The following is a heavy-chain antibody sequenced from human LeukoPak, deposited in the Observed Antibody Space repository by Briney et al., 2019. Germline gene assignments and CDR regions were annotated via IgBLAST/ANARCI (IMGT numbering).Heavy chain of an antibody. D-gene: IGHD6-19*01. Sequence: SETLSLTCTVSGGSISRNYWSWIRQPPGKGLEWIGYIYNSGSTNYNPSLKSRVTISVDTSNNHLSLKLSSVTAADTAVYYCARVWAVAGYYYYYYMDVWGKGTTVTISS. J-gene: IGHJ6*03. V-gene: IGHV4-59*08. CDR3: ARVWAVAGYYYYYYMDV. CDR2: IYNSGST. CDR1: GGSISRNY.